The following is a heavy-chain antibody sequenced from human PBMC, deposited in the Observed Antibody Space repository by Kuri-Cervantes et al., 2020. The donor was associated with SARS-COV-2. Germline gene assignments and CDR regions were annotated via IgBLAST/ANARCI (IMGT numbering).Heavy chain of an antibody. CDR3: AGIVVVINDFDI. CDR2: IYHSGST. Sequence: SETLSLTCTVSGYSISSGYYWGWIRQPPGKGLEWIGSIYHSGSTYYNPSLKSRVTISVDTSKNQFSLKLSSVTAADTAVYYCAGIVVVINDFDIWGQETMVTVSS. CDR1: GYSISSGYY. J-gene: IGHJ3*02. V-gene: IGHV4-38-2*02. D-gene: IGHD3-22*01.